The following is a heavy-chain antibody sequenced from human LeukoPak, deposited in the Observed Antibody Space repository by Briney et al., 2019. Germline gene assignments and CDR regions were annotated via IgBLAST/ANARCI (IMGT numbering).Heavy chain of an antibody. CDR3: ARDGYGNNYMDV. V-gene: IGHV3-53*01. D-gene: IGHD1/OR15-1a*01. CDR2: IYSGGTT. Sequence: GGSLRLSCAASGFTVSSNFMSWVRQAPGKGLEWVSVIYSGGTTYYADSVKGRFTISRDNSRNTLYLQMNSLRAEDTAVYYCARDGYGNNYMDVGGEGTTVTVSS. CDR1: GFTVSSNF. J-gene: IGHJ6*03.